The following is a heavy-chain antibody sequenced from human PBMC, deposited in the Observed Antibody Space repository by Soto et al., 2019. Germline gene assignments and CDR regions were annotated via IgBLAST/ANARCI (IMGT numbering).Heavy chain of an antibody. CDR1: GYTFTSYA. CDR2: INAGNGNT. J-gene: IGHJ4*02. V-gene: IGHV1-3*01. Sequence: GASVKVSCKASGYTFTSYAMHWVRQAPGQRLEWMGWINAGNGNTKYSQKFQGRVTITRDTSASTAYMELSSLRSEDTAVHYCARGSSGWYTDYWGQGTLVTVSS. D-gene: IGHD6-19*01. CDR3: ARGSSGWYTDY.